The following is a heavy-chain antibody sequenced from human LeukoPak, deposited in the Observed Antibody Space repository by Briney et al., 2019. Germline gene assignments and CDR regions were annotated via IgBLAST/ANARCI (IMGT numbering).Heavy chain of an antibody. CDR2: ISGSGGST. Sequence: GGSLRLSCAASGFTFSSYAMSWVRQAPGKGLEWVSAISGSGGSTYYADSVKGRFTIPRDNSKNTLYLQMNSLRAEDTAVYYCAKGWAQYDYVWGSYGLDYWGQGTLVTVSS. CDR1: GFTFSSYA. J-gene: IGHJ4*02. CDR3: AKGWAQYDYVWGSYGLDY. V-gene: IGHV3-23*01. D-gene: IGHD3-16*01.